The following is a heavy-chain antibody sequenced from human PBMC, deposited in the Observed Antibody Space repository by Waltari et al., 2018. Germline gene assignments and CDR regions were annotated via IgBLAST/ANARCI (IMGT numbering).Heavy chain of an antibody. CDR2: IYWTDDK. V-gene: IGHV2-5*01. CDR1: GFSLSTSGVG. J-gene: IGHJ4*02. CDR3: AHRDVAAAGTHFDY. Sequence: QITLKESGPTLVKPTQTLTLTCTFSGFSLSTSGVGVAWLRQPPGKALEWLALIYWTDDKRYSPSLKSRLTITKDTSKNQVVLTMTNMDPVDTATYYCAHRDVAAAGTHFDYWGQGTLVTVSS. D-gene: IGHD6-13*01.